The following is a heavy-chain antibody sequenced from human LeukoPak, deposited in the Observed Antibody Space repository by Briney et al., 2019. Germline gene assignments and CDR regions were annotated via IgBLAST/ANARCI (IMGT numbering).Heavy chain of an antibody. CDR3: TRALANSWYYY. J-gene: IGHJ4*02. D-gene: IGHD6-13*01. Sequence: PSETLSLTCAVSGASISSHYWSWIRQSPGKGLEWIGYIYYSGSTNYNPSLKSRVTISVDTSKNQFSLKLSSVTAADTAVYYCTRALANSWYYYWGRGILVTVSS. V-gene: IGHV4-59*11. CDR2: IYYSGST. CDR1: GASISSHY.